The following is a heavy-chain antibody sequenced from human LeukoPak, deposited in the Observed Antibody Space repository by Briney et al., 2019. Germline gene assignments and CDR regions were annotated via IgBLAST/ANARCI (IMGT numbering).Heavy chain of an antibody. Sequence: GGSLRLSCAASGFTFSSYAMSWVRQAPGKGLEWVSGISGSGGTTYYADSVKGRFTISRDKSKNTLYLQMNSLRAEDTAVYYCAKDLRVRVLGQQLVTPSYFDYWGQGTLVTVSS. CDR2: ISGSGGTT. CDR1: GFTFSSYA. D-gene: IGHD6-6*01. CDR3: AKDLRVRVLGQQLVTPSYFDY. V-gene: IGHV3-23*01. J-gene: IGHJ4*02.